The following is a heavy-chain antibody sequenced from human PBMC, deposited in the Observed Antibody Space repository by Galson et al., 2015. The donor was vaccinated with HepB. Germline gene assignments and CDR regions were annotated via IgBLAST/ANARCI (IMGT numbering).Heavy chain of an antibody. V-gene: IGHV3-23*01. CDR3: VKEGSWFGGDWFDP. CDR1: GFIFRHRA. J-gene: IGHJ5*02. Sequence: SLRLSCAGSGFIFRHRAMAWIRQAPGKGLEWVSGINGRGSTRSSSDAVKGRFSISRDKSKDTVFLQMDNLRAEDTAVYYCVKEGSWFGGDWFDPWGQGALVTVS. CDR2: INGRGSTR. D-gene: IGHD3-16*01.